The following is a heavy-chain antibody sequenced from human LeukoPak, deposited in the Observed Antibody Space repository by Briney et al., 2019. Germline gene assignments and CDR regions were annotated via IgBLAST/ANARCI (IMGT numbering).Heavy chain of an antibody. CDR1: GFSFSGHW. V-gene: IGHV3-74*01. D-gene: IGHD5-24*01. CDR2: ISPTGSTT. CDR3: TRVGYIDEGIDY. Sequence: GGSLRLSCTASGFSFSGHWMHWARQLPGKGLVWVSRISPTGSTTSYADSVKGRFTVSRDNAKNSLYLQMNSLRAEDTAIYYCTRVGYIDEGIDYWGQGTLVTVSS. J-gene: IGHJ4*02.